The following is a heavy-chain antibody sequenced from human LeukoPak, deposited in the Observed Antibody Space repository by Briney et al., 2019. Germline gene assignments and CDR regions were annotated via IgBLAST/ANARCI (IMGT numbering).Heavy chain of an antibody. Sequence: ASVKVSCKASGYTFTSYGISWMRQAPGQGLEWMGWISAYNGNTNYAQKLQGRVTMTTDTSTSTAYMGLRSLRSDDTAVYYCARGLVRYFDWLGVPDYWGQGTLVTVSS. J-gene: IGHJ4*02. CDR3: ARGLVRYFDWLGVPDY. CDR1: GYTFTSYG. V-gene: IGHV1-18*01. CDR2: ISAYNGNT. D-gene: IGHD3-9*01.